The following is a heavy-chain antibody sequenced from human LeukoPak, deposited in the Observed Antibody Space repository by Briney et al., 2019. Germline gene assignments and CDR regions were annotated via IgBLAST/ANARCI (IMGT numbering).Heavy chain of an antibody. Sequence: ASVKVSCKASGGTFSSYAISWVRQAPGQGLEWMGGIIPIFGTANYAQKFQGRVTITADESTSTAYMELSSLRSEDTAVYYCARGARITGTNWVRLDFFDYWGQGTLVTVSS. V-gene: IGHV1-69*13. CDR1: GGTFSSYA. CDR2: IIPIFGTA. CDR3: ARGARITGTNWVRLDFFDY. J-gene: IGHJ4*02. D-gene: IGHD1-7*01.